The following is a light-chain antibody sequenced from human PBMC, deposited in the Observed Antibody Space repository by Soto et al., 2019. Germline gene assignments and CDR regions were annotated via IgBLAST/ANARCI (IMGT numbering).Light chain of an antibody. CDR1: QSVTTNY. J-gene: IGKJ4*01. Sequence: IVLTQSPGTLSLSPGERATLSCTASQSVTTNYLAWYQQKPGQAPRLLIYSASLRATGIPDRFSGSGSGTDFTLTIDRLEPEDFAVYYCQQYSNSPLTFGGGTKVEIK. CDR2: SAS. V-gene: IGKV3-20*01. CDR3: QQYSNSPLT.